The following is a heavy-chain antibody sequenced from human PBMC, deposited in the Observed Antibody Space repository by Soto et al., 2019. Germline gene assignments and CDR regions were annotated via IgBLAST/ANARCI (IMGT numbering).Heavy chain of an antibody. CDR1: GGSISSYY. V-gene: IGHV4-59*08. J-gene: IGHJ4*02. CDR2: IYYSGST. D-gene: IGHD1-26*01. CDR3: ARHNVNSGYLEY. Sequence: ASETLSLTCTVSGGSISSYYWSWIRQPPGKGLEWIGYIYYSGSTNYNPSLKSRVTISVDTSKNQFSLKLSSVTAADTAVYYCARHNVNSGYLEYWGQGTLVTVSS.